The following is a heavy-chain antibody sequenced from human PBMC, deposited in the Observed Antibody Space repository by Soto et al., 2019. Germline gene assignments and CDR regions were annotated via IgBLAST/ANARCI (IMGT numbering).Heavy chain of an antibody. CDR2: IIPIFGTA. Sequence: GASVKVSCKASGGTFSSYAISWVRQAPGQGLEWMGGIIPIFGTANYAQKFQGRVTITADESTSTAYMELSSLRSEDTAVYYCARRPEALSWMDVWGQGTTVTVSS. V-gene: IGHV1-69*13. D-gene: IGHD2-2*01. J-gene: IGHJ6*02. CDR1: GGTFSSYA. CDR3: ARRPEALSWMDV.